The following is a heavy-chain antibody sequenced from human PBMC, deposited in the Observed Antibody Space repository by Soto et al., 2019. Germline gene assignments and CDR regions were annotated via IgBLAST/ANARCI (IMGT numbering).Heavy chain of an antibody. Sequence: QVQLVESGGGVVQPGRSLRLSCAASGFTFSSYGMHWVRQAPGKGLEWVAVIWDDGSNKYYADSVKGRFTISRDNSKNKLYLQMNSLRAEDTAVYYCARDGNTAMLSVGDYWGQGTLVTVSS. J-gene: IGHJ4*02. CDR2: IWDDGSNK. V-gene: IGHV3-33*01. D-gene: IGHD5-18*01. CDR1: GFTFSSYG. CDR3: ARDGNTAMLSVGDY.